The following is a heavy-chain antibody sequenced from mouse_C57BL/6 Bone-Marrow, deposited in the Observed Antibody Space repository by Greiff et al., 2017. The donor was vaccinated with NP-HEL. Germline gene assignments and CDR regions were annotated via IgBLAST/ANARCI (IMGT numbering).Heavy chain of an antibody. Sequence: EVNLVESGGGLVKPGGSLKLSCAASGFTFSDYGMHWVRQAPEKGLEWVAYISSGSSTIYYADTVKGRFTISRDNAKNTLFLQMTSLRSEDTAMYYCAREIYYYGSFDYWGQGTTLTVSS. J-gene: IGHJ2*01. D-gene: IGHD1-1*01. CDR1: GFTFSDYG. V-gene: IGHV5-17*01. CDR2: ISSGSSTI. CDR3: AREIYYYGSFDY.